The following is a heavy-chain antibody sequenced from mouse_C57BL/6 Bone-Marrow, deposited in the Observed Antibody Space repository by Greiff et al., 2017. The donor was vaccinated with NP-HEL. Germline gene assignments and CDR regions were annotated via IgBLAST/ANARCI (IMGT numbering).Heavy chain of an antibody. V-gene: IGHV14-1*01. J-gene: IGHJ4*01. CDR2: IDPEDGGT. Sequence: VQLQQSGAELVRPGASVKLSCTASGFNIKDYYMHWVKQRPEQGLEWIGRIDPEDGGTKYDAKFKGKATLTVDTPSNTAYLQLSSLTSEDAAVYDCTTDTTVVDTMDYWGQGTSVTVSA. CDR1: GFNIKDYY. D-gene: IGHD1-1*01. CDR3: TTDTTVVDTMDY.